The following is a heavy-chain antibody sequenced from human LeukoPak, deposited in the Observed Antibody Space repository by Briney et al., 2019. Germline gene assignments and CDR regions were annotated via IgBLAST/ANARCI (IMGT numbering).Heavy chain of an antibody. CDR3: ARGSSSGWFDAFDI. V-gene: IGHV4-34*01. CDR2: INHSGST. D-gene: IGHD6-19*01. Sequence: SSETLSLTCAVYGGSFSGYYWSWIRQPPGKGLEWIGEINHSGSTNYNPSLKSRVTISVDTSKNQFSLELSSVTAADTAVYYCARGSSSGWFDAFDIWGQGTMVTVSS. J-gene: IGHJ3*02. CDR1: GGSFSGYY.